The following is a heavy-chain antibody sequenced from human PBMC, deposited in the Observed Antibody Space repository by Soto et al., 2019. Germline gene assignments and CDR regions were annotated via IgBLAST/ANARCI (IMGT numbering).Heavy chain of an antibody. CDR1: GFTISSNW. J-gene: IGHJ4*02. V-gene: IGHV3-74*01. Sequence: LRLSCAVSGFTISSNWIHWVRQAPGKGLVWVSRIDNDGSGTSYADSVKGRFTISRDNSKNTLYLQMNSLRAEDTAVYYCAKDTYFYDTSGYYIFDYWGQGTLVTVSS. CDR2: IDNDGSGT. CDR3: AKDTYFYDTSGYYIFDY. D-gene: IGHD3-22*01.